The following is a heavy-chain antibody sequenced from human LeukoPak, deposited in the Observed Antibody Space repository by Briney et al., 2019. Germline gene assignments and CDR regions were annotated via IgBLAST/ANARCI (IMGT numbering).Heavy chain of an antibody. Sequence: SETLSLTCTVSGGSISSSSYYWGWIRQPPGKGLEWIGSIYYSGSTYYNPSLKSRVTIPVDTSKNQFSLKLSSVTAADTAVYYCASINPTIDYSLDYWGQGTLVTVSS. D-gene: IGHD4-11*01. J-gene: IGHJ4*02. CDR2: IYYSGST. V-gene: IGHV4-39*01. CDR1: GGSISSSSYY. CDR3: ASINPTIDYSLDY.